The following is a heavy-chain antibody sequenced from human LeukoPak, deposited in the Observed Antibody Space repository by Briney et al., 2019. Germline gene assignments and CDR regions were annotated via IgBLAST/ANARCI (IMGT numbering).Heavy chain of an antibody. CDR3: AKEMRYSSGWYEIYYFDY. Sequence: GGSLRLSCAASGFTFSSYGMHWVRQAPGKGLEWVAVISYDGSNKYYADSVKGRFTISRDNSKNTLYLQMNSLRAEDTAVYYCAKEMRYSSGWYEIYYFDYWGQGTLVTVSS. J-gene: IGHJ4*02. V-gene: IGHV3-30*18. CDR2: ISYDGSNK. D-gene: IGHD6-19*01. CDR1: GFTFSSYG.